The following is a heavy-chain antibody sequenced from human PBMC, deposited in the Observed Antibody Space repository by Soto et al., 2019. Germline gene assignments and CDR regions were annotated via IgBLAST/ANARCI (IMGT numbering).Heavy chain of an antibody. J-gene: IGHJ4*02. CDR1: GGTFSSYA. CDR2: IIPIFGTA. D-gene: IGHD3-10*01. CDR3: AHTMVRGAYSLYYFDY. Sequence: QVQLVQSGAEVKKPGSSVKVSCKASGGTFSSYAISWVRQAPGQGLEWMGGIIPIFGTANYAQKFQGRVTITADESTSTAYMELSSLRSEDTAVXXCAHTMVRGAYSLYYFDYWGQGTLVTVSS. V-gene: IGHV1-69*01.